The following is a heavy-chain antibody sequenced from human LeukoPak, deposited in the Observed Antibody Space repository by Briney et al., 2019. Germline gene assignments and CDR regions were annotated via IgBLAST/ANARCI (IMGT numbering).Heavy chain of an antibody. V-gene: IGHV3-23*01. CDR1: GFTFKNYG. CDR3: AKSADSSSWYYFDY. D-gene: IGHD6-13*01. CDR2: ISGSGGST. J-gene: IGHJ4*02. Sequence: QAGTSLRLSCAASGFTFKNYGMHWVRQAPGKGLEWVSAISGSGGSTYYADSVKGRFTISRDNSKNMLYLQMNSLRAEDTAVYYCAKSADSSSWYYFDYWGQGTLVTVSS.